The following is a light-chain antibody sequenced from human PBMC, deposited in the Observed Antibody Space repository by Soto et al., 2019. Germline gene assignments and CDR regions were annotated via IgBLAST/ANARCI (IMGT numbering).Light chain of an antibody. J-gene: IGKJ4*01. CDR1: QTLNNN. Sequence: EIAMTQSPATLSVLPGETATLSCRASQTLNNNLAWYQQKPGQAPRLLIYGVSTRATGIPARFSGSGSGTEFTLAINYLQSEDSAVYYCEQHNGWPLTFGAGTKVEIK. CDR3: EQHNGWPLT. V-gene: IGKV3-15*01. CDR2: GVS.